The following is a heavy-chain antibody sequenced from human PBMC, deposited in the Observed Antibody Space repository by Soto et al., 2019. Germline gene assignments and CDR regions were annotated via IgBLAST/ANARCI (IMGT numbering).Heavy chain of an antibody. CDR3: ARVVMTTVPASYYYGMYV. CDR1: GSPFSSYA. J-gene: IGHJ6*02. D-gene: IGHD4-4*01. V-gene: IGHV1-69*18. Sequence: QVQLVQSGAEVKKPGSSVTVSCKASGSPFSSYAISWVRQTPGQGLEWMGRIIPFIGTANYPQKFQGRDTITADESTSKAYMELTRLRSEDTDVYSFARVVMTTVPASYYYGMYVCGQVTTVTVSS. CDR2: IIPFIGTA.